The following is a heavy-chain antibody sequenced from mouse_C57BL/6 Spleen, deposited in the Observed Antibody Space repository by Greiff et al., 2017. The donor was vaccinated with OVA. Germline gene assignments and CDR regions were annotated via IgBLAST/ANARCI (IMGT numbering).Heavy chain of an antibody. CDR2: IYPGDGDT. J-gene: IGHJ1*03. CDR1: GYAFSSSW. D-gene: IGHD1-1*01. CDR3: ARGDYGSSLWYFDV. Sequence: VQVVESGPELVKPGASVKISCKASGYAFSSSWMNWVKQRPGKGLEWIGRIYPGDGDTTYNGKFKGKATLTADKSSSTAYMQLSSLTSEDSAVYFCARGDYGSSLWYFDVWGTGTTVTVSS. V-gene: IGHV1-82*01.